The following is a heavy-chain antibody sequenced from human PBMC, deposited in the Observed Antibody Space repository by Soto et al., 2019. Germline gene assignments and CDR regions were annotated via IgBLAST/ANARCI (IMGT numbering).Heavy chain of an antibody. CDR2: ISAYNGNT. Sequence: AASVKVSCKASGYTFTSYGISWVRQAPGQGLEWMGWISAYNGNTNYAQKLQGRVTMTTDTSTSTAYMELRSLRSDDTAVYYCAASLDYYDSSGYSDYWGQGTLVTVSS. CDR1: GYTFTSYG. D-gene: IGHD3-22*01. V-gene: IGHV1-18*01. J-gene: IGHJ4*02. CDR3: AASLDYYDSSGYSDY.